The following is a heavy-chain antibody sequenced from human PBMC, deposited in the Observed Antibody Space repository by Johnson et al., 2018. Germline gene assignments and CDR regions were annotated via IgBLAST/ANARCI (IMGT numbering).Heavy chain of an antibody. J-gene: IGHJ2*01. CDR3: ARHFHYNNVFFDL. V-gene: IGHV5-51*01. CDR1: GYNFTTSW. Sequence: VQLVQSGAEVKKPGESLKISCKGSGYNFTTSWIGWVRQMPGKGLEWMGIIYPGDSVTTYSPSFQGQVTISVDKSISTAYLQWSSLKASDTALYYCARHFHYNNVFFDLWGRGTLVTVSS. D-gene: IGHD3-16*01. CDR2: IYPGDSVT.